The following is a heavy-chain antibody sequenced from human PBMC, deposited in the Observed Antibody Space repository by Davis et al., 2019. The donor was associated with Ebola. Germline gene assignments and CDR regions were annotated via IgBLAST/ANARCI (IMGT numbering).Heavy chain of an antibody. CDR1: GFRFSDYY. CDR2: ISSSSNYI. D-gene: IGHD2-21*02. J-gene: IGHJ2*01. V-gene: IGHV3-11*06. Sequence: PGGSLRLSCAAAGFRFSDYYMTWIRQAPGKGLEWVSFISSSSNYIYYADSVKGRFTVSRDNAKNSLYLQMNSLRAEDTAVYYCVRDPALVVTGGGWFFGLWGRGTLVTVSS. CDR3: VRDPALVVTGGGWFFGL.